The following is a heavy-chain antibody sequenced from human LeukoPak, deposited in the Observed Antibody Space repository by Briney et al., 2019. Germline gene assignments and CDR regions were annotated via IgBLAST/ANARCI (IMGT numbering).Heavy chain of an antibody. D-gene: IGHD3-3*01. V-gene: IGHV3-7*01. CDR3: ARDPPYGVSNVRSGYQDY. CDR2: IKQDGSEK. CDR1: GFTFSSYW. J-gene: IGHJ4*02. Sequence: PGGSLRLSCAASGFTFSSYWMSWVCQAPGKGLEWVANIKQDGSEKYYVDSVKGRFTISRDNANNSLYLQMNSLRAEDTAVYYCARDPPYGVSNVRSGYQDYWGQGTLVTVSS.